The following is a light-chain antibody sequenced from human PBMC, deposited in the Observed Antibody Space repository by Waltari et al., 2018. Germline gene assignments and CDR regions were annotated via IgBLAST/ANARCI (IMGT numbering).Light chain of an antibody. CDR1: RSDIGLYDY. V-gene: IGLV2-14*03. Sequence: SALTQPASMSGSPGQSITIFCTGTRSDIGLYDYVSWYQQHPGKAPKLIISDVSQRPSGVTARCSGSKSGYTASLTISGLQTEDEADYYGSAYTATDTYVFGSGTTVTVL. CDR3: SAYTATDTYV. J-gene: IGLJ1*01. CDR2: DVS.